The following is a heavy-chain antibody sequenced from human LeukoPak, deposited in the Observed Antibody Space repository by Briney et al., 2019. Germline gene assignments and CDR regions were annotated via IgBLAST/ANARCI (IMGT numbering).Heavy chain of an antibody. CDR2: INHSGST. V-gene: IGHV4-34*01. Sequence: NPSETLSLTCAVYGGSFSGYYWSWIRQPPGKGLEWIGEINHSGSTNYNPSLKSRVAVSIDTSKNQFSLKLSSVTAADTAVYYCARVGYDSSGYYYGRSYNWFDPWGQGTLVTVSS. D-gene: IGHD3-22*01. CDR3: ARVGYDSSGYYYGRSYNWFDP. CDR1: GGSFSGYY. J-gene: IGHJ5*02.